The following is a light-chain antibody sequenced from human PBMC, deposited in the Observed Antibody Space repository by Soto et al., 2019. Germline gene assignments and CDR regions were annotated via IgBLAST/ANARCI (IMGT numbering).Light chain of an antibody. V-gene: IGKV1-33*01. CDR2: DAS. CDR3: QQYDNLLPIT. CDR1: QDISKN. Sequence: IQMTQSPFSLSASVGDRVTITCQASQDISKNLNWYQQKPGKAPKLLICDASSLQTGVPSRVSGSESPKHFTFTISSLQPEDMATYYCQQYDNLLPITFGQGTRLEIK. J-gene: IGKJ5*01.